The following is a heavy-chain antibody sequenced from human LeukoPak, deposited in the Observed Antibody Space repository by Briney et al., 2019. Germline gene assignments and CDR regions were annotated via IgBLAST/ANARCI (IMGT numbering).Heavy chain of an antibody. V-gene: IGHV3-74*01. CDR2: INTDGSRT. Sequence: GGSLRLSCEVSGFTFSSYWMHWVRQAPREGLVWVSRINTDGSRTVYADSVRGRFTISRDNAKNTMYLQMYSLRAEDTAVYYCARGGLDPVDYWGQGTLVTVSS. CDR3: ARGGLDPVDY. CDR1: GFTFSSYW. J-gene: IGHJ4*02. D-gene: IGHD6-19*01.